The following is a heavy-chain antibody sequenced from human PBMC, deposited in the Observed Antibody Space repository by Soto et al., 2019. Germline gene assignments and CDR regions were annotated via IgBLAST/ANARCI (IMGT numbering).Heavy chain of an antibody. CDR1: GYTFTSYG. D-gene: IGHD2-2*01. V-gene: IGHV1-18*01. Sequence: QVQLVQSGAEVKKPGASVKVSCKASGYTFTSYGISWVRQAPGQGLEWMGWISAYNGNTNYAQKLQGRVTMTTDTSTRTAYMELRSLRSDDTAVYYCARDLERDCISTSCYGYYYYGMDVWGQGTTVTVSS. CDR3: ARDLERDCISTSCYGYYYYGMDV. CDR2: ISAYNGNT. J-gene: IGHJ6*02.